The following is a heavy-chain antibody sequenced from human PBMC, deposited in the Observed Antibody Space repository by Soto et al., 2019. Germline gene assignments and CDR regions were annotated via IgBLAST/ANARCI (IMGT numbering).Heavy chain of an antibody. CDR3: ARDDIPGIAVAIYGMDV. J-gene: IGHJ6*02. V-gene: IGHV3-33*01. CDR1: GFTFSSYG. CDR2: IWYDESNI. Sequence: GGSLRLSCAASGFTFSSYGMHWVRQAPGKGLDWVAVIWYDESNIYYADSVKGRFTISRDNSKNTLFLQMNSLRAEDTAVYYCARDDIPGIAVAIYGMDVWGQGTTVTVPS. D-gene: IGHD6-19*01.